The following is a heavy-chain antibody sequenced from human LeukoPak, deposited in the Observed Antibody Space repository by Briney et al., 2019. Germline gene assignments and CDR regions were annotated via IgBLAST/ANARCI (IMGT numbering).Heavy chain of an antibody. CDR3: ARRVYYYDSSGYIDY. Sequence: GASVKVSCKASGGTFSSYAISWVRQAPGQGLEWMEGIIPIFGTANYAQKFQGRVTMTRNTSISTAYMELSSLRSEDTAVYYCARRVYYYDSSGYIDYWGQGTLVTVSS. J-gene: IGHJ4*02. CDR1: GGTFSSYA. D-gene: IGHD3-22*01. V-gene: IGHV1-69*05. CDR2: IIPIFGTA.